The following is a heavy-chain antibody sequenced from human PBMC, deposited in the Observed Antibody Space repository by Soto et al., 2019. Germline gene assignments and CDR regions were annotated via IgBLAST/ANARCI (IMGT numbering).Heavy chain of an antibody. J-gene: IGHJ3*02. CDR1: GFSLSTSGVG. D-gene: IGHD3-16*01. CDR3: AHCPYYDYIWGSSINAFDI. V-gene: IGHV2-5*02. Sequence: SGPTLVNPTQTLTLTCTFSGFSLSTSGVGVGWIRQPPGKALEWLALIYWDDDKRYSPSLKSRLTITKDTSKNQVVLTMTNMDPVDTATYYCAHCPYYDYIWGSSINAFDIWGQGTMVTVSS. CDR2: IYWDDDK.